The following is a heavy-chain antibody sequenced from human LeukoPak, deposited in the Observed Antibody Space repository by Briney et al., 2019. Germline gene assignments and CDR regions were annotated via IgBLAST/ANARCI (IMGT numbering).Heavy chain of an antibody. CDR3: ARARHAITMVRGVIIPPYYYYMDV. CDR1: GYTFTSYD. D-gene: IGHD3-10*01. V-gene: IGHV1-8*01. CDR2: MNPNSGNT. J-gene: IGHJ6*03. Sequence: ASVKVSCKASGYTFTSYDINWVRQATGQGLEWMGWMNPNSGNTGYAQKFQGRVTMTRNTSISTAYMELSSLRSEDTAVYYCARARHAITMVRGVIIPPYYYYMDVWGKGTTVTISS.